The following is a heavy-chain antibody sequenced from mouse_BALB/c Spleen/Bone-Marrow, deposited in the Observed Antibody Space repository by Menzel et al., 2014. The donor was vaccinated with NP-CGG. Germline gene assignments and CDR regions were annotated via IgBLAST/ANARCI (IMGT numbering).Heavy chain of an antibody. Sequence: VQLQQSGAELVKPGASVKMSCKASGYTFTGYWMHWVKQRPGQGLEWIGVLDPSDSYTTYNQKFKGKATLTVDTSSNTAYMQLSSLTSEDSAVYYCTRGANPYYYTMDYWGQGTSVTVSS. D-gene: IGHD4-1*01. CDR3: TRGANPYYYTMDY. CDR1: GYTFTGYW. CDR2: LDPSDSYT. V-gene: IGHV1S127*01. J-gene: IGHJ4*01.